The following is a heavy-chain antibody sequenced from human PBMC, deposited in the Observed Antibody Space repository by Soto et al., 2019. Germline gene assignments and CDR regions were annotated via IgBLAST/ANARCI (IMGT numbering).Heavy chain of an antibody. CDR2: IYPGDSDT. D-gene: IGHD4-17*01. CDR3: ARHHSAAETVTNPLRYYYYMDV. J-gene: IGHJ6*03. CDR1: GYSFTSYW. Sequence: GESLKISCKGSGYSFTSYWIGWVRQMPGKGLEWMGIIYPGDSDTRYSPSFQGQVTISADKSISTAYLQWSSLKASDTAMYYCARHHSAAETVTNPLRYYYYMDVWGKGTTVTVSS. V-gene: IGHV5-51*01.